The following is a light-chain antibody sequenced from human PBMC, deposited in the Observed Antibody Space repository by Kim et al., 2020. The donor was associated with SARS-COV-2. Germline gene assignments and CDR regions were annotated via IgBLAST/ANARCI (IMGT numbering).Light chain of an antibody. CDR3: QAWDSSTAVV. J-gene: IGLJ2*01. Sequence: VSPGQTASITCSGDKLGHKYPSWYQQKPGQSPVLVMYQDTKRPSGIPERFSGSNSGNTATLTISGTQAMDEADYYCQAWDSSTAVVFGGGTQLTVL. CDR1: KLGHKY. V-gene: IGLV3-1*01. CDR2: QDT.